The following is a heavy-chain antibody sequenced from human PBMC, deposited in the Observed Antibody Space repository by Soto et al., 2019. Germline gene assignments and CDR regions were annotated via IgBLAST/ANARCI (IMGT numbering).Heavy chain of an antibody. J-gene: IGHJ4*02. CDR2: IYYSGST. D-gene: IGHD3-3*01. CDR3: ARVPTYYDFWSGYSGGYYFDY. CDR1: GGSISCYY. Sequence: SYTLSLTCTVSGGSISCYYWSWIRQPPGKGLEWIGYIYYSGSTNHNPSLKSRVTISVDTSKNQFSRKLSSVTAADTAVYYCARVPTYYDFWSGYSGGYYFDYWGQGTLVTVSS. V-gene: IGHV4-59*07.